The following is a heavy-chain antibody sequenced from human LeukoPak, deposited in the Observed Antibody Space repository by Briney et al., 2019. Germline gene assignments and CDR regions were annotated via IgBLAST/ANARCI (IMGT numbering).Heavy chain of an antibody. V-gene: IGHV4-61*02. CDR3: ARVRGYYGTTDY. CDR2: IYTSGST. CDR1: GGSISSGSYY. J-gene: IGHJ4*02. D-gene: IGHD3-10*01. Sequence: PSETLSLTRTVSGGSISSGSYYWSCIRQPAGKGLEWIGRIYTSGSTNYNPSLKSRVTISLDRSKNQFSLNLSSVTAADTAVYYCARVRGYYGTTDYWDQGTLVTVSS.